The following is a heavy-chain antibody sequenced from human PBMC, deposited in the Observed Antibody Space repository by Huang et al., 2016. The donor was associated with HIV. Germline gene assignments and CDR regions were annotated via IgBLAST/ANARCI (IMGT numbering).Heavy chain of an antibody. CDR1: GGTFTTYT. CDR3: AREYYYDNSGYYFDY. Sequence: QVQLVQSGAEVKKPGSSVKVSCKASGGTFTTYTITWVRQAPGQGLEGMGGIIPSFGTPNYAQKFQGRVTITADESTSTAYMELSSLRSEDTAVYYCAREYYYDNSGYYFDYWGQGTLVTVSS. CDR2: IIPSFGTP. V-gene: IGHV1-69*13. J-gene: IGHJ4*02. D-gene: IGHD3-22*01.